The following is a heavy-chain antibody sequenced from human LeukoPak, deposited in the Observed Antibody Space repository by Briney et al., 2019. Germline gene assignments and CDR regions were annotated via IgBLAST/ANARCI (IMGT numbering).Heavy chain of an antibody. CDR3: ARGGDYYDSSGYYDDAFDI. CDR2: INSKSGGT. CDR1: GYTFIGYY. D-gene: IGHD3-22*01. Sequence: ASVKVSCKASGYTFIGYYVHWVRQAPGQGLEWMGWINSKSGGTNYAQKFQGRVAMTRDTSINTAYMELSRLRSGDTAVYYCARGGDYYDSSGYYDDAFDIWGQGTMVTVSS. J-gene: IGHJ3*02. V-gene: IGHV1-2*02.